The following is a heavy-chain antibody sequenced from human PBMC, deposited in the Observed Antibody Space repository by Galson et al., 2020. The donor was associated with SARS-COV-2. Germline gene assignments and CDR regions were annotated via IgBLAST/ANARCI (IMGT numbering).Heavy chain of an antibody. V-gene: IGHV1-2*02. J-gene: IGHJ5*02. CDR1: GYTFTGYY. D-gene: IGHD3-10*01. CDR2: INPNSGGT. Sequence: GESLKISCKASGYTFTGYYMHWVRQAPGQGLEWMGWINPNSGGTNYAQKFQGRVTMTRDTSISTAYMELSRLRSDDTAVYYCAREIGPYGSGSQNWFDPWGQGTLVTVSS. CDR3: AREIGPYGSGSQNWFDP.